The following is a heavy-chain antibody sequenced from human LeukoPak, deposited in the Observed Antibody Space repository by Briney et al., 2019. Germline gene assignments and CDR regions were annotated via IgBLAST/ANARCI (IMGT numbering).Heavy chain of an antibody. Sequence: SETLSLTCTVSGGSISSSSCYWDWIRQPPGKGLEWIGSIYYSGSTYYNPSLKSRVTISVDTSKNQFSLKLSSETAADTAVYYCARRGRADYVWGSYRSYYFDYWGQGTLVTVSS. V-gene: IGHV4-39*01. D-gene: IGHD3-16*02. CDR2: IYYSGST. CDR1: GGSISSSSCY. CDR3: ARRGRADYVWGSYRSYYFDY. J-gene: IGHJ4*02.